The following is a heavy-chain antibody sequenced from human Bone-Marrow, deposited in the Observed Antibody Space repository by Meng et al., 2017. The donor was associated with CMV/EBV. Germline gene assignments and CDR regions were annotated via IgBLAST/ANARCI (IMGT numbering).Heavy chain of an antibody. V-gene: IGHV4-4*02. CDR3: ARDIGNYFDS. Sequence: LTGEGYRGSISNNNWWTWVREPPGKGLEWIGEIYNSGTTNYNPSLKSRVSISVDKSKNQFSLRLTAVTAADTAVYYCARDIGNYFDSWGQGALVTVSS. J-gene: IGHJ4*02. D-gene: IGHD1-26*01. CDR2: IYNSGTT. CDR1: RGSISNNNW.